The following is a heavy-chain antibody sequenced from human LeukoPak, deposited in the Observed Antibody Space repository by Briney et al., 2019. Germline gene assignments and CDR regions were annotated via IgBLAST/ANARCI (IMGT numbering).Heavy chain of an antibody. J-gene: IGHJ3*02. CDR2: INHSGST. V-gene: IGHV4-34*01. Sequence: SETLSLTCAVYGGSFSGYYWSWIRQPPGKGLEWIGEINHSGSTNYNPSLKSRVTISVDASKNQFSLKLSSVTAADTAVYYCARLLRGGRDTPMVTMIVVRAKSGAFDIWGQGTMVTVSS. D-gene: IGHD3-22*01. CDR1: GGSFSGYY. CDR3: ARLLRGGRDTPMVTMIVVRAKSGAFDI.